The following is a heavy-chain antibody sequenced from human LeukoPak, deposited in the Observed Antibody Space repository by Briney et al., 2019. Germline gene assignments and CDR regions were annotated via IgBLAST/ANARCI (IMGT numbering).Heavy chain of an antibody. CDR3: ARRTGRAAAGNPFDY. CDR1: RFTVDDYG. CDR2: IGNGGST. V-gene: IGHV3-20*04. D-gene: IGHD6-13*01. Sequence: GGSLRLSCAASRFTVDDYGISWVRQAPGKGLEWVSGIGNGGSTGYVASVKGRFTISRDNAKTSLYMQMNSLRAEDTALYYCARRTGRAAAGNPFDYWGQGTLVTVSS. J-gene: IGHJ4*02.